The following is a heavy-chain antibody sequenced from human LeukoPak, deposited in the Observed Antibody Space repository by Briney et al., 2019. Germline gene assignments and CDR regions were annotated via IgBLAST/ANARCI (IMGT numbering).Heavy chain of an antibody. D-gene: IGHD2-21*01. V-gene: IGHV3-23*01. J-gene: IGHJ6*02. CDR1: GFTFSSYA. Sequence: GGSLRLSCAASGFTFSSYAMSWVRQAPGKGLEWVSAISGSGGSTYYADSVKGRFTISRDNSKNTLYLQMNSLRAEDTAVYYCAKSLQGPSKYYYYGMDVWGQGTTVTVSS. CDR2: ISGSGGST. CDR3: AKSLQGPSKYYYYGMDV.